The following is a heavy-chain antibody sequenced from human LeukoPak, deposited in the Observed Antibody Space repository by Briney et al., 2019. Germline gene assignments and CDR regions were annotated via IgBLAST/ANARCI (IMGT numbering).Heavy chain of an antibody. CDR2: INPNSGGT. Sequence: ASVKVSCKASGYTFTGYYMHWARQAPGQGLEWMGWINPNSGGTNYAQKFQGRVTMTRDTSISTAYMELSRLRSDDTAVYYCARADFSMVRGDSFGYWGQGTLVTVSS. CDR3: ARADFSMVRGDSFGY. CDR1: GYTFTGYY. V-gene: IGHV1-2*02. J-gene: IGHJ4*02. D-gene: IGHD3-10*01.